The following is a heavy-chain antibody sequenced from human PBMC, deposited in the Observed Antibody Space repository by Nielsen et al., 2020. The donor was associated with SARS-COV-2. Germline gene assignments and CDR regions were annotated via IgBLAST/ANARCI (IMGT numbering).Heavy chain of an antibody. J-gene: IGHJ4*02. CDR3: VRGRRVGTTIFEY. CDR2: ISYDGSNK. CDR1: GFTFSSYP. D-gene: IGHD1-14*01. Sequence: GESLKISCAASGFTFSSYPMSWVRQAPGKGLEWVAVISYDGSNKYYADSVKGRFTISRDNSKNTLYLQMNTLRGEDTALYFCVRGRRVGTTIFEYWGQGALVTVSS. V-gene: IGHV3-30-3*01.